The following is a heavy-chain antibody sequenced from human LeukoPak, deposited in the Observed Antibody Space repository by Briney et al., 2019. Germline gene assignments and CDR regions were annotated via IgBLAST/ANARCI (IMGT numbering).Heavy chain of an antibody. J-gene: IGHJ4*02. Sequence: ASETLSLTCAVSGYSISSGYYWGWIRQPPGKGLEWIGSIYHSGSTYYNPSLKSRVTISVDTSKNQFSLKLSSVTAADTAVYYCARSRELLYDDFDYWGQGTLVTVSS. D-gene: IGHD3-10*01. CDR3: ARSRELLYDDFDY. V-gene: IGHV4-38-2*01. CDR2: IYHSGST. CDR1: GYSISSGYY.